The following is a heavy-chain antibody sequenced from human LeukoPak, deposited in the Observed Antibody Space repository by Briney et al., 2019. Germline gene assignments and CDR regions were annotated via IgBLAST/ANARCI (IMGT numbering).Heavy chain of an antibody. D-gene: IGHD2-2*01. V-gene: IGHV1-18*01. CDR1: GYTFTSYG. CDR2: ISAYNGNT. Sequence: ASVKVSCTASGYTFTSYGISWVRQAPGQGLEWMGWISAYNGNTNYAQKVQGRVTMTTDTSTSTAYMELRSLRSDDTAVYYCARDAAFWDIVVVPAALGQDAFDIWGQGTMVTVSS. CDR3: ARDAAFWDIVVVPAALGQDAFDI. J-gene: IGHJ3*02.